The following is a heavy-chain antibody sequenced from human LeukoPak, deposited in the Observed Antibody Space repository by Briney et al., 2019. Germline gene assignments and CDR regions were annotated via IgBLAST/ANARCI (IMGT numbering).Heavy chain of an antibody. D-gene: IGHD2/OR15-2a*01. Sequence: GGSLRLSCAASGFTFKNYWMHWVRQTPGKGLEWIARINTDGSATNYADFVKGRITISRDNAKNTVYLQMNGLRVEDTAKYYRARESAFVRVAFDNWGQGTLVAVSS. CDR1: GFTFKNYW. J-gene: IGHJ4*02. V-gene: IGHV3-74*01. CDR3: ARESAFVRVAFDN. CDR2: INTDGSAT.